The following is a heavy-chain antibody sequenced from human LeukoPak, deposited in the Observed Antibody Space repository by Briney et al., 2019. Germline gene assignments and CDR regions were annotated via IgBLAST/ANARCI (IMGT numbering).Heavy chain of an antibody. CDR2: INPNSDGT. D-gene: IGHD6-25*01. CDR3: ARAWGVAAMNWFDP. J-gene: IGHJ5*02. Sequence: ASVKVSCKASGYTFTGYYMHWVRQAPGQGLEWMGWINPNSDGTNYAQKFQGRVTMTRDTSISTAYMELSRLRSDDTAVYYCARAWGVAAMNWFDPWGQRTLVTVSS. V-gene: IGHV1-2*02. CDR1: GYTFTGYY.